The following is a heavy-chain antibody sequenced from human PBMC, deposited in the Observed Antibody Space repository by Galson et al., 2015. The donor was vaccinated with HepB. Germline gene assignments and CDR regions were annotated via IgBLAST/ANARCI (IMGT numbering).Heavy chain of an antibody. CDR3: AREDDAFDI. J-gene: IGHJ3*02. Sequence: SLRLSCAISGFPVRNHYMSWVRQAPGKGLEWVSIIHSAGSTYYADSVKGRFTISRDYSKNTVFLQMNSLRVEDTAMYYCAREDDAFDIWGQGTMVTVSS. CDR2: IHSAGST. CDR1: GFPVRNHY. V-gene: IGHV3-53*01.